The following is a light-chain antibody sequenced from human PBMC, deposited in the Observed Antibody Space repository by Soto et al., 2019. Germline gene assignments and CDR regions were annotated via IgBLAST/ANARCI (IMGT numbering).Light chain of an antibody. V-gene: IGLV2-8*01. J-gene: IGLJ2*01. CDR2: EVT. CDR1: SSDVGGNNY. Sequence: QSALTQPPSASGSPGQSVAISCTGTSSDVGGNNYVSWYQQHPGKAPKLMVYEVTKRPSGVPDRFSGSKSGNTASLTVSGLQAEDEAVYYCSSYAGSNNVIFGGGTKLTVL. CDR3: SSYAGSNNVI.